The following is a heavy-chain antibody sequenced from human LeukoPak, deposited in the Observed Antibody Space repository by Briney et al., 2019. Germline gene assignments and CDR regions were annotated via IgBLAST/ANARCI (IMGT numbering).Heavy chain of an antibody. CDR2: IYTSGST. J-gene: IGHJ6*03. V-gene: IGHV4-61*02. Sequence: PSETLSLTCTVSGGSISSGSYYWSWIRQPAGKGLEWIGRIYTSGSTNYNPSLKSRVTISVDTSKNQFSLKLSSVTAADTAVYYCARVAGATTDYYYMDVWGKGTTVTISS. CDR1: GGSISSGSYY. D-gene: IGHD1-26*01. CDR3: ARVAGATTDYYYMDV.